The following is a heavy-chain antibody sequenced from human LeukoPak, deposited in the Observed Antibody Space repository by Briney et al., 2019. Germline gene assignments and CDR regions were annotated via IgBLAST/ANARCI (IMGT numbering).Heavy chain of an antibody. J-gene: IGHJ4*02. CDR1: GYSFTSYW. Sequence: GESLKISCKGSGYSFTSYWIGWVRQMPGKGLEWMGIIYPSDSDTRYSPSLQGQVTISADKSIGTAYLQWSSLKASDTAMYYCARIWFDYYDSSGYYGDYWGQGTLVTVSS. CDR2: IYPSDSDT. D-gene: IGHD3-22*01. V-gene: IGHV5-51*01. CDR3: ARIWFDYYDSSGYYGDY.